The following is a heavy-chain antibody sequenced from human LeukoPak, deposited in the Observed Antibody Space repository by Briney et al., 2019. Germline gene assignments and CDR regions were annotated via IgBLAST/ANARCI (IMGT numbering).Heavy chain of an antibody. CDR3: AKDLMITFGGVIVDY. J-gene: IGHJ4*02. Sequence: GGSLRLSCAASGFTFSSYWMHWVRQAPGKGLVWVSRINSDGSDTSYADSVKGRFTISRDNSKNTLYLQMNSLRAEDTAVYYCAKDLMITFGGVIVDYWGQGTLVTVSS. V-gene: IGHV3-74*01. D-gene: IGHD3-16*02. CDR2: INSDGSDT. CDR1: GFTFSSYW.